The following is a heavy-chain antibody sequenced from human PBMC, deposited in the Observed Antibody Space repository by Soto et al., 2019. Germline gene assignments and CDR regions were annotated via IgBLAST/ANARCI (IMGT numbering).Heavy chain of an antibody. CDR3: ARMVGHYYGMDV. CDR1: GFTFSTYG. D-gene: IGHD2-15*01. CDR2: IWDDGSDK. Sequence: QVQLVESGGGGVQPGRSLRLSCEASGFTFSTYGMHWVRQAPGKGLEWVAVIWDDGSDKYYGDSVKGRFTISRDNSKNTVYLHMNTLRAEDTAVYYCARMVGHYYGMDVWGQGTTVTVSS. J-gene: IGHJ6*02. V-gene: IGHV3-33*01.